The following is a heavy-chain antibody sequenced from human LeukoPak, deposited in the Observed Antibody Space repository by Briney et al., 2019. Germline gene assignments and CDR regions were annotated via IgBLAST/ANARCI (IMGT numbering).Heavy chain of an antibody. J-gene: IGHJ4*02. V-gene: IGHV3-23*01. CDR2: ISDSGIKT. Sequence: GGSLRLSCAASGFIFNNYVMSWVRQAPGKGLEWVSSISDSGIKTIYADSVKGRFTISRDNSRNTLFLQMNSLRAEDTAVYYCAKLNPDWLPFDYWGQGTLVTVSS. D-gene: IGHD3-9*01. CDR1: GFIFNNYV. CDR3: AKLNPDWLPFDY.